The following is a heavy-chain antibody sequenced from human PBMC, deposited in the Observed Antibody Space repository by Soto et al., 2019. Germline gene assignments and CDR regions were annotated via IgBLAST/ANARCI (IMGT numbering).Heavy chain of an antibody. D-gene: IGHD6-13*01. Sequence: GGSRWLACAASGFADSSDAMNWVHQAPGKGLEWVSVISGSDGSTYYADSVKGRFTISRDNSKNTLNLQMNSLRAADTAVYYCARRSSSWYFDYWGQGTLVTVSS. CDR2: ISGSDGST. V-gene: IGHV3-23*01. CDR1: GFADSSDA. J-gene: IGHJ4*02. CDR3: ARRSSSWYFDY.